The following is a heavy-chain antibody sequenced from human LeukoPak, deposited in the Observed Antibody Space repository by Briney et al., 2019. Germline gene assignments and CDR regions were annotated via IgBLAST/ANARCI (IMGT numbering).Heavy chain of an antibody. D-gene: IGHD6-6*01. CDR2: ISYDGSNK. CDR1: GFTFSSYA. CDR3: AKDSRVFGSSSPDY. J-gene: IGHJ4*02. Sequence: RGSLRLSCAASGFTFSSYAMHWVRQAPGKGLEWVAVISYDGSNKYYADSVKGRFTISRDNSKNTLYLQMNSLRAEDTAVYYCAKDSRVFGSSSPDYWGQGTLVTVSS. V-gene: IGHV3-30-3*01.